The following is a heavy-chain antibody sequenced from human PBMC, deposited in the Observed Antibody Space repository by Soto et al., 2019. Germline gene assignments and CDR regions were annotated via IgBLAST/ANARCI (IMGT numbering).Heavy chain of an antibody. CDR2: ISDDGASI. V-gene: IGHV3-48*03. CDR3: ARENSVQAWLHHFDH. CDR1: GFSFSSCA. D-gene: IGHD5-18*01. Sequence: PGGSLRLSCEASGFSFSSCAMNWVRQAPGRGLEWVSYISDDGASIYYADSLKGRFTISRDNAKNSLSLQMNNLRAEDTAVYYCARENSVQAWLHHFDHWGLGTLVTASS. J-gene: IGHJ4*02.